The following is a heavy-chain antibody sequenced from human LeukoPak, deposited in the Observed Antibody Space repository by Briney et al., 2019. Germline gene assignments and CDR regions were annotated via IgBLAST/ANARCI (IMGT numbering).Heavy chain of an antibody. CDR3: ARETPGSYEDY. J-gene: IGHJ4*02. Sequence: GASVKVSCQASGYTFSSTSHGINWVRQATGQGLEWMGWMNPNSGNTGYAQKFQGRVTITRNTSISTAYMELSSLRSEDTAVYYCARETPGSYEDYWGQGTLVTVSS. CDR1: GYTFSSTSHG. CDR2: MNPNSGNT. D-gene: IGHD1-26*01. V-gene: IGHV1-8*03.